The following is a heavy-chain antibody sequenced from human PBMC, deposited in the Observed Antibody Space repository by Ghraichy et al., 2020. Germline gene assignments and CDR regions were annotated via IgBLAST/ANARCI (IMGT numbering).Heavy chain of an antibody. CDR1: GGSISSSSYY. CDR2: IYYSGST. D-gene: IGHD2-2*01. V-gene: IGHV4-39*01. J-gene: IGHJ4*02. Sequence: GSLRLSCTVSGGSISSSSYYWGWIRQPPGKGLEWIGSIYYSGSTYYNPSLKSRVTISVDTSKNQFSLKLSSVTAADTAVYYCARHGGDIVVVPGLDYWGQGTLVTVSS. CDR3: ARHGGDIVVVPGLDY.